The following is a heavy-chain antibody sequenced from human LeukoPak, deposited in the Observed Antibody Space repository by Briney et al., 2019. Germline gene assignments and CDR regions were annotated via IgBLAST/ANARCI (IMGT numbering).Heavy chain of an antibody. V-gene: IGHV4-59*08. D-gene: IGHD3-22*01. CDR1: GGSISSYY. J-gene: IGHJ3*02. CDR3: ARHWYTGPYYDSSGYYHAFDI. Sequence: PSETLSLTCTVSGGSISSYYWSWIRQPPGKGLEWIGYIYYSGSTNYNPSLKSRVTISVDTSKNQFSLKLSPVTAADTAVYYCARHWYTGPYYDSSGYYHAFDIWGQGTMVTVSS. CDR2: IYYSGST.